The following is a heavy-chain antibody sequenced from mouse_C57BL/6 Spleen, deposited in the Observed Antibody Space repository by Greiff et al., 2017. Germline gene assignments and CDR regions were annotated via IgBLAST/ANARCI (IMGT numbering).Heavy chain of an antibody. V-gene: IGHV1-74*01. CDR3: AIGGDYDDFDV. CDR2: IHPSDSDT. D-gene: IGHD2-4*01. J-gene: IGHJ1*03. Sequence: VQLQQSGAELVKPGASVKVSCKASGYTFTSYWMHWVKQRPGQGLEWIGRIHPSDSDTNYNQKFKGKATLTVDKSSSTAYMQLSSLTSEVSAVYYCAIGGDYDDFDVWGTGTTVTVSS. CDR1: GYTFTSYW.